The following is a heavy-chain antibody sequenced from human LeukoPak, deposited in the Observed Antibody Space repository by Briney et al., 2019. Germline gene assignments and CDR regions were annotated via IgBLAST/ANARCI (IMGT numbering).Heavy chain of an antibody. V-gene: IGHV4-59*01. CDR3: ARGVQQWPYYYDY. D-gene: IGHD6-19*01. CDR2: IYHSGNT. J-gene: IGHJ4*02. CDR1: GGSISTYY. Sequence: PSETLSLTCTLSGGSISTYYWNWIRQPPGQGLEWIGSIYHSGNTNYNPSLRSPVTISVDTSKNQFSLKLSSVTAADTAVYYCARGVQQWPYYYDYWGQGTLVTVSS.